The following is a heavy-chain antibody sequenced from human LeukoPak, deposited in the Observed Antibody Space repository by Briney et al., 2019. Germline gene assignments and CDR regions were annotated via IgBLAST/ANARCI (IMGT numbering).Heavy chain of an antibody. D-gene: IGHD3-16*02. CDR2: ISGSGDRT. CDR1: GFTFSNFA. Sequence: GGSLRLSCAASGFTFSNFAMNWVRQTPGKGLEWVSAISGSGDRTYYPDSVKGRFTISRDNSKNTVSLQMNNLRAEDTAVYFCARHDSFIPYWGQGTLVTVTS. J-gene: IGHJ4*02. V-gene: IGHV3-23*01. CDR3: ARHDSFIPY.